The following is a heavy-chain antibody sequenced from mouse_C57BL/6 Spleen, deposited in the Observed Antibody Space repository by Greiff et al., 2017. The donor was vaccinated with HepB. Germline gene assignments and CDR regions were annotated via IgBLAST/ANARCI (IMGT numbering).Heavy chain of an antibody. Sequence: EVKLMESGAELVRPGASVKLSCTASGFNIKDYYMHWVKQRPEQGLEWIGRIDPEDGDTEYAPKFQGKATMTADTSSNTAYLRLSSLTSEDTAVYYCTPITTETYFDVWGTGTTVTVSS. CDR1: GFNIKDYY. CDR3: TPITTETYFDV. CDR2: IDPEDGDT. J-gene: IGHJ1*03. V-gene: IGHV14-1*01. D-gene: IGHD1-1*01.